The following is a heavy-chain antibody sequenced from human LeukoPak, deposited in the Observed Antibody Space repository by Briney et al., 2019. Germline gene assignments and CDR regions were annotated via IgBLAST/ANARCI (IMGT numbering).Heavy chain of an antibody. CDR2: ISWNSGSI. J-gene: IGHJ4*02. D-gene: IGHD6-6*01. CDR1: GFIFNNYA. Sequence: GGSLRLSCAGSGFIFNNYAMHWVRQPPGKGLEWVSGISWNSGSIDYADSVKGRFTISRDNAKNSLYLQMNSLRVEDTAFYYCAKVNRAYSSSSSLNFDSWGQGTLVTVSS. CDR3: AKVNRAYSSSSSLNFDS. V-gene: IGHV3-9*01.